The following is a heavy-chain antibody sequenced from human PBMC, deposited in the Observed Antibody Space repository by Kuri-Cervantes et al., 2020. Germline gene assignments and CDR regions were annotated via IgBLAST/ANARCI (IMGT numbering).Heavy chain of an antibody. V-gene: IGHV4-39*01. CDR1: GGSIISGSYY. J-gene: IGHJ4*02. CDR3: ARHSDGSGWGFDY. CDR2: IFYSGST. D-gene: IGHD6-19*01. Sequence: SETLSLTCTVSGGSIISGSYYWGWIRQPPGKGLEWIGSIFYSGSTYYNPSLKSRVTISVDTSKNQFSLKLSSVTAADTAVYYCARHSDGSGWGFDYWGQGTLVTVSS.